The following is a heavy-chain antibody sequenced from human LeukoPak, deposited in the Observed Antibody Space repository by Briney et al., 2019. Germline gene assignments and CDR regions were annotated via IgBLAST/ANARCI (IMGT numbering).Heavy chain of an antibody. J-gene: IGHJ4*02. Sequence: ASVKVSCKTSGYTFTSYGISWVRQAPGRGLEWMGWISAYNGNTNYAQKLQGRVTMTTDTSTSTAYMELRSLRSDDTAVYYCARVHSVVVPAAIAYWGQGTLVTVSS. D-gene: IGHD2-2*01. V-gene: IGHV1-18*01. CDR1: GYTFTSYG. CDR3: ARVHSVVVPAAIAY. CDR2: ISAYNGNT.